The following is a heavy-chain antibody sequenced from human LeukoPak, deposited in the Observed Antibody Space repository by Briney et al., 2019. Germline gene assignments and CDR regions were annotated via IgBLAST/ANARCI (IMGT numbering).Heavy chain of an antibody. CDR1: GYTFTGYY. D-gene: IGHD3-10*02. CDR3: VRDGIGIDYVRYFDS. V-gene: IGHV1-18*04. J-gene: IGHJ4*02. CDR2: ISAYNGNT. Sequence: ASVKVSCKASGYTFTGYYMHWVRQAPGQGLEWMGWISAYNGNTNYAQKLQGRVTMTTDTSTSTAYMELRSLRSDDTAVYYCVRDGIGIDYVRYFDSWGQGTLVTVSS.